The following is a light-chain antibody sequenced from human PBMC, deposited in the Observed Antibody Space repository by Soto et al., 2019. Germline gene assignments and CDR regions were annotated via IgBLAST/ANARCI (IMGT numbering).Light chain of an antibody. CDR1: NIGSKS. CDR3: QVWDSSSDHPGVV. J-gene: IGLJ2*01. Sequence: VLTQPPSVSVAPGKTARITCGGNNIGSKSVHWYQQKPGQAPVLVIYYDSDRPSGIPERFSGSNSGNTATLTISRVEAGDEADYYCQVWDSSSDHPGVVFGGGTKLTVL. V-gene: IGLV3-21*04. CDR2: YDS.